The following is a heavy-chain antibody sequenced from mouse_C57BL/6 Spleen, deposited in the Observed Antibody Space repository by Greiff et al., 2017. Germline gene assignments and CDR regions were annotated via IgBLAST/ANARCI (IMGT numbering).Heavy chain of an antibody. J-gene: IGHJ3*01. CDR2: IRNKANGYPT. Sequence: EVHLVESGGGLVQPGGSLSLSCAASGFTFTDYYMSWVRQPPGKALEWLGFIRNKANGYPTEYSASVKGRFTISRDNSQSILYLQMNALRAEDSATYYCARSLYGYGGFAYWGQGTLVTVSA. V-gene: IGHV7-3*01. CDR3: ARSLYGYGGFAY. D-gene: IGHD2-2*01. CDR1: GFTFTDYY.